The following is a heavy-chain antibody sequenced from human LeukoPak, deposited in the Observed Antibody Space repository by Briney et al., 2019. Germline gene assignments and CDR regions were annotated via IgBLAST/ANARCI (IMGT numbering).Heavy chain of an antibody. CDR1: GYTFTSYD. J-gene: IGHJ6*02. CDR3: ARGGYCSGGSCYSFPYYYYYYGMDV. D-gene: IGHD2-15*01. CDR2: MNPNSGNT. Sequence: GASVKVSCKASGYTFTSYDINWVRQATGQGLEWMGWMNPNSGNTGYAQKFQGRVTMTRNTSISTAYMELSSLRSEDTAVYYCARGGYCSGGSCYSFPYYYYYYGMDVWGQGTTVTVSS. V-gene: IGHV1-8*01.